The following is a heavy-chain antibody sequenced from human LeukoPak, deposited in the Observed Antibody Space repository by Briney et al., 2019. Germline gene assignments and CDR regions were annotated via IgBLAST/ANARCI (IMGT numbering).Heavy chain of an antibody. CDR2: IIPIFGTA. CDR1: GGTFSSYA. D-gene: IGHD5-12*01. J-gene: IGHJ6*03. CDR3: ARTSGYGYYYYYMDV. V-gene: IGHV1-69*05. Sequence: ASVKVSCKASGGTFSSYAISWVRQAPGQGLEWMGRIIPIFGTANYAQKFQGRVTMTRDTSTSTVYMELSSLRSEDTAVYYCARTSGYGYYYYYMDVWGKGTTVTVSS.